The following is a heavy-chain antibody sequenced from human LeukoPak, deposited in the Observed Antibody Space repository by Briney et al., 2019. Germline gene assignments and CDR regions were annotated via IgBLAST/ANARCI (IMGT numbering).Heavy chain of an antibody. CDR3: ARDPTIAVAVPDY. D-gene: IGHD6-19*01. CDR1: GITLSNYG. CDR2: ISDSGGST. V-gene: IGHV3-23*01. J-gene: IGHJ4*02. Sequence: GGSLRLSCAVSGITLSNYGMSWVRQAPGKGLEWVAGISDSGGSTNYADSVKGRFTISRDNPKNTLYLQMNSLRAEDTAVYYCARDPTIAVAVPDYWGQGTLVTVSS.